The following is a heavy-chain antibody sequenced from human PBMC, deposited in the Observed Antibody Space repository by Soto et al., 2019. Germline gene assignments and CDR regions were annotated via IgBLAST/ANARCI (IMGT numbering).Heavy chain of an antibody. CDR2: INPNSGGT. CDR1: GYTFTGYY. D-gene: IGHD3-22*01. J-gene: IGHJ2*01. Sequence: QVQLVQSGAEVKKPGASVKVSCKASGYTFTGYYMHWVRQAPGQGLEWMGWINPNSGGTNYAQKFQGWVTMTRDTSISTAYMELSRLRSDDTAVYCCARDRGSSGSYNWYFDLWGRGTLVTVSS. V-gene: IGHV1-2*04. CDR3: ARDRGSSGSYNWYFDL.